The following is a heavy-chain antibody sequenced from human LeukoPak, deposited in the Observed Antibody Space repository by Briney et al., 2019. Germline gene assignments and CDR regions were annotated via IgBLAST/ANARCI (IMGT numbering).Heavy chain of an antibody. J-gene: IGHJ3*02. CDR2: FYTRGST. V-gene: IGHV4-4*07. D-gene: IGHD2-15*01. CDR1: GVSINNHY. CDR3: ARGRYCSADICSGGDAFDI. Sequence: SETLSLTCTVSGVSINNHYWGWLRQPAGKGLEWIGRFYTRGSTNYNPSPKSRVTMSVDTSKNQFSLKLSSVTAADTAVYYCARGRYCSADICSGGDAFDIWGQGTMVSVSS.